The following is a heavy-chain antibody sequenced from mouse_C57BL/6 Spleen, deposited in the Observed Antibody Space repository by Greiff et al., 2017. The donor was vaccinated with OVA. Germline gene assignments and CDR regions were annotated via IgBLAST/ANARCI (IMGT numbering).Heavy chain of an antibody. CDR2: IDPDSGGT. V-gene: IGHV1-15*01. CDR1: GYTFTDYG. CDR3: ARKAARGTHYYFDY. J-gene: IGHJ2*02. D-gene: IGHD3-1*01. Sequence: VQLQQPGAELVKPGASVTLSCKASGYTFTDYGMHWVKQTPVHGLEWIGEIDPDSGGTAYNEKFKGKATLTVDKSSSTAYMQLSSLTSEDSAVYSCARKAARGTHYYFDYWGQGTSLTVSS.